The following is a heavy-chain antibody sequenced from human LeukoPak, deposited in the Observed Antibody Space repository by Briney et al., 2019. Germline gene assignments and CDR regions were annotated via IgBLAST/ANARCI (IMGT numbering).Heavy chain of an antibody. CDR1: GFTFDDYA. CDR3: AKDKELLQWLVRPYYFDY. CDR2: ISGDGGST. D-gene: IGHD6-19*01. V-gene: IGHV3-43*02. Sequence: GGSLRLSCAASGFTFDDYAMHWVRRAPGKGLEWVSLISGDGGSTYYADSVKGRFTISRDNSENSLYLQMNSLRTEDTALYYCAKDKELLQWLVRPYYFDYWGQGTLVTVSS. J-gene: IGHJ4*02.